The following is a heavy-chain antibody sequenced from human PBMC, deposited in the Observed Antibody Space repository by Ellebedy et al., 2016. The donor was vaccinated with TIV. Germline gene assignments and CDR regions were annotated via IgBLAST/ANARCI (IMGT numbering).Heavy chain of an antibody. D-gene: IGHD2-2*01. CDR1: GFTFSSYG. CDR2: IWYDGSNK. CDR3: AKADIVVVPAAIWA. V-gene: IGHV3-33*06. Sequence: GESLKISCAASGFTFSSYGMHWVRQAPGKGLEWVAVIWYDGSNKYYADSVKGRFTISRDNSKNTLYLQMNSLRAEDTAVYYCAKADIVVVPAAIWAWGQGTLVTVSS. J-gene: IGHJ4*02.